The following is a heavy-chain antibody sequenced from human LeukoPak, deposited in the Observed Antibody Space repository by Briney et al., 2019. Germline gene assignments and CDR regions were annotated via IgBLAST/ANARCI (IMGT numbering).Heavy chain of an antibody. D-gene: IGHD2-15*01. V-gene: IGHV3-74*01. J-gene: IGHJ4*02. CDR3: ASANSGWWGDYY. Sequence: HPGGSLRLSCAASGFTFSSYWMHWVRQAPGKGLVWVSRINSDGTIIGYADSVKGRFTISRDNAKNSLYLQLNSLRAEDTAMYYCASANSGWWGDYYWGQGTLVTVSS. CDR2: INSDGTII. CDR1: GFTFSSYW.